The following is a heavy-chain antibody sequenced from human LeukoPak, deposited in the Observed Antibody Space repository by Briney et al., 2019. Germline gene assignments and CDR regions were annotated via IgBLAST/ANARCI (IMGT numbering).Heavy chain of an antibody. CDR2: INPNSGGT. J-gene: IGHJ4*02. V-gene: IGHV1-2*02. Sequence: ASVKVSCKASGYTFTGYYMHWVRQAPGQGLEWMGWINPNSGGTNYAQKFQGRVTMTRDTSISTAYMELSRLRSDDPAVYYCARYWVNYYDSSGHMYYFDYWGQGTLVTVSS. D-gene: IGHD3-22*01. CDR3: ARYWVNYYDSSGHMYYFDY. CDR1: GYTFTGYY.